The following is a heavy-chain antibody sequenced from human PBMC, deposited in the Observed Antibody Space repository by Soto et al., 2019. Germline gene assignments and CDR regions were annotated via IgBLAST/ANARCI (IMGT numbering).Heavy chain of an antibody. V-gene: IGHV1-18*01. J-gene: IGHJ2*01. D-gene: IGHD2-15*01. CDR1: GYSFDTFG. CDR3: ARCYCSVGSCFTCWHFDL. Sequence: GASVKVSCKASGYSFDTFGMXWVRQAPGQGLEWMGWISIEKGDTNSAQKFQDRVTMTTDTSTSTAYMELRSLTSDDTAVYYCARCYCSVGSCFTCWHFDLWGRGTLVTVSS. CDR2: ISIEKGDT.